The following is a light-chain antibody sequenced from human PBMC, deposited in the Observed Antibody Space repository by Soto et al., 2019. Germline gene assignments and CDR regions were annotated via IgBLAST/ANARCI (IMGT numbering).Light chain of an antibody. V-gene: IGKV3-20*01. J-gene: IGKJ3*01. CDR2: GAS. Sequence: PGERATLSCRASQSVSGSYLAWYQQKPGLAPRLLIYGASSRATGIPDRFSGSGSGTDFTLTISRLEPEDFAVYYCQQYGSSQFTFGPGTKVDIK. CDR1: QSVSGSY. CDR3: QQYGSSQFT.